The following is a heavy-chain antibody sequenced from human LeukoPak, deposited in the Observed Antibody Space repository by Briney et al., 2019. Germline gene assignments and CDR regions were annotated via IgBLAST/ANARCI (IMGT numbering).Heavy chain of an antibody. CDR3: ARERVTTTAFDI. J-gene: IGHJ3*02. D-gene: IGHD5-12*01. Sequence: GGSLRLSCAASGFTLGTYNTHWVRQAPGKGLEWVSSITSSSSYYADSVKGRFTISRDNAKNSLYLQMNSLRAEDTAVYYCARERVTTTAFDIWGQGTMVTVSS. V-gene: IGHV3-21*01. CDR1: GFTLGTYN. CDR2: ITSSSSY.